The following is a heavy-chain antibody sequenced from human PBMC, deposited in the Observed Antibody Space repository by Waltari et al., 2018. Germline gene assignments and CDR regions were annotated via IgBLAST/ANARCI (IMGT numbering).Heavy chain of an antibody. CDR1: GYTFTSYY. CDR3: TRTSMATIDAFDI. J-gene: IGHJ3*02. Sequence: QVQLVQSGAEVKKPGASVKVSCKASGYTFTSYYMHWVRQAPGLGLEWMGIINPSGGSTSYAQKFQGRVTMTRDTSTSTVYMELSSLRSEDTAVYYCTRTSMATIDAFDIWGQGTMVTVSS. D-gene: IGHD5-12*01. CDR2: INPSGGST. V-gene: IGHV1-46*01.